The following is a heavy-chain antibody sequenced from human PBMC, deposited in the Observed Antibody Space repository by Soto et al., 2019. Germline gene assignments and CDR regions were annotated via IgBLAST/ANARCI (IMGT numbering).Heavy chain of an antibody. D-gene: IGHD6-13*01. CDR3: ARDKSIAAAGLDY. Sequence: GESLKISCAASGFTFSDYYMSWIRQAPGKGLEWVSYISSSGSTIYYADSVKGRFTISRDNAKNSLYLQMNSLRAEDTAVYYCARDKSIAAAGLDYWGQGTLVTVSS. CDR1: GFTFSDYY. J-gene: IGHJ4*02. CDR2: ISSSGSTI. V-gene: IGHV3-11*01.